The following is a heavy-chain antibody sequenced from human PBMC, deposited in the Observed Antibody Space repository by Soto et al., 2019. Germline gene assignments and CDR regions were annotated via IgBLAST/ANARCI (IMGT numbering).Heavy chain of an antibody. D-gene: IGHD6-19*01. CDR1: GGTFSSYA. CDR3: ASITVAGDPYYYCGMDV. V-gene: IGHV1-69*12. CDR2: IIPIFGTA. J-gene: IGHJ6*02. Sequence: QVQLVQSGAEVKKPGSSVKVSCKASGGTFSSYAISWVRQAPGQGLEWMGGIIPIFGTANYAQKFQGRVTITADESTSTAYMELSSLRSEDTAVYYCASITVAGDPYYYCGMDVWGQGTTVTVSS.